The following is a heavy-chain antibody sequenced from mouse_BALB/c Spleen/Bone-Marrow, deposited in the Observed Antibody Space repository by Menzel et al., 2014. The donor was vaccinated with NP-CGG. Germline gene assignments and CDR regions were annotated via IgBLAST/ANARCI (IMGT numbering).Heavy chain of an antibody. V-gene: IGHV1-80*01. CDR2: IYPGDGDT. J-gene: IGHJ2*01. CDR1: GYAFSGYW. CDR3: ARGGISVGY. Sequence: VQLVESGAELVRPGSSVKISCKASGYAFSGYWMNWVKQRPGQGLEWIGQIYPGDGDTDYNGKFKGKATLTADKSSSTAYMQLSSLTSEDSAVYFCARGGISVGYWGQGTTLTVSS.